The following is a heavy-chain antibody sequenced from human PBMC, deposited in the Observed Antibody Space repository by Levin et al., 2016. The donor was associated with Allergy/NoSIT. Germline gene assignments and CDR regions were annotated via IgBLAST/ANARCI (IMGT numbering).Heavy chain of an antibody. D-gene: IGHD6-19*01. CDR3: AKRLRARSGWPRPQGPFDV. CDR1: GGPISATTYY. J-gene: IGHJ3*01. V-gene: IGHV4-39*01. Sequence: SETLSLTCKVSGGPISATTYYWAWIRQPPGKGPEWIGSVHFEGTKYYRPSLKSRLSISIDTPKSQFSLRLSSVTAADTAIYFCAKRLRARSGWPRPQGPFDVWGRGIQVTVSS. CDR2: VHFEGTK.